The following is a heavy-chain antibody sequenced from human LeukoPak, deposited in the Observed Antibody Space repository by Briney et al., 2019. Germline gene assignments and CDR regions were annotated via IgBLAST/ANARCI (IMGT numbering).Heavy chain of an antibody. Sequence: ASVKVSCKASGYTFTGYYMHWVRQAPGQGLEWMGWINPNSGGTNYAQKFQGRVTMTRDTSISTAYMELSRLRSDDTAVHYCARSSITIFGVAIALFDYWGQGTLVTVSS. CDR3: ARSSITIFGVAIALFDY. CDR2: INPNSGGT. D-gene: IGHD3-3*01. J-gene: IGHJ4*02. CDR1: GYTFTGYY. V-gene: IGHV1-2*02.